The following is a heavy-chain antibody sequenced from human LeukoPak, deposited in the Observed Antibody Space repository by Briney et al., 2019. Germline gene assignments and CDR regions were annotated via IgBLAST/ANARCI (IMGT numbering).Heavy chain of an antibody. CDR1: GGSISNYC. J-gene: IGHJ4*02. CDR2: ISHSGST. CDR3: ARHSSIWYPFDK. Sequence: SETLSLICTVSGGSISNYCWSWIRQPPGKELEWIAYISHSGSTDYNPSLKSRATISVDTSKSQFSLRLSSVTAADTAVYFCARHSSIWYPFDKWGQGTLVTVSS. D-gene: IGHD6-13*01. V-gene: IGHV4-59*01.